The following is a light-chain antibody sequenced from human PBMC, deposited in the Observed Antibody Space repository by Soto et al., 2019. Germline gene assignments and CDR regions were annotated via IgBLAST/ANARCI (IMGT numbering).Light chain of an antibody. CDR3: QQYYTTPRT. V-gene: IGKV4-1*01. CDR1: QNVLYTPNNKNY. Sequence: DIVMTQSPDSLAVSLGERATINCKSSQNVLYTPNNKNYLAWYQQRPGQPPNLLIYWASTRASGVPDRFSGSGSGTDFTLTISSLQAEDVAVYYCQQYYTTPRTFGQGTKLEIK. J-gene: IGKJ2*01. CDR2: WAS.